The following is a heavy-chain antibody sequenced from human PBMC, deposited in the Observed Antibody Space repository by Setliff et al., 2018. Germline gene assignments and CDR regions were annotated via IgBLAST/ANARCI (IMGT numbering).Heavy chain of an antibody. CDR2: IKSDGTSI. Sequence: PGGSLRLSCAASGFTLYNYWMHWVRQAPGKGLVWVSRIKSDGTSISYADSVKGRFTISRDNAQNTLYLQMNSLRPEDTAVYYCARTCSGSGCYAGLESWGQGTPVTVSS. CDR1: GFTLYNYW. J-gene: IGHJ4*02. CDR3: ARTCSGSGCYAGLES. V-gene: IGHV3-74*01. D-gene: IGHD2-15*01.